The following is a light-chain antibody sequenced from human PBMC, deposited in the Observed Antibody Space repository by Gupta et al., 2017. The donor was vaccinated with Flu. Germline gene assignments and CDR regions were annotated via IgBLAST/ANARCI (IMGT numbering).Light chain of an antibody. Sequence: SFLSASVGDRVTITCRASQGISSYLAWYQQKPGKAPKLLIYAASALRSGVPSRFSGSGSGTEFTLTISSLQPEDFATYYCQHLNSFPRTFGQGTKVEIK. CDR1: QGISSY. J-gene: IGKJ1*01. CDR2: AAS. CDR3: QHLNSFPRT. V-gene: IGKV1-9*01.